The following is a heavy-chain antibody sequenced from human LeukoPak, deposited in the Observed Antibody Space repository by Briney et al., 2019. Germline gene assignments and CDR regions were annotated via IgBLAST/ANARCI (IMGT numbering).Heavy chain of an antibody. Sequence: SQTLSLTCTVSGASISSGRYYWSWIRHLPGKGLECIAYIYYSGSTYYNPSLKSRVTISIDTSNNQFSLNLISVAAADTAVYYCARHRVGDSSGYNYPFDYWGQGTLVTVSS. D-gene: IGHD3-22*01. J-gene: IGHJ4*02. CDR3: ARHRVGDSSGYNYPFDY. V-gene: IGHV4-31*03. CDR1: GASISSGRYY. CDR2: IYYSGST.